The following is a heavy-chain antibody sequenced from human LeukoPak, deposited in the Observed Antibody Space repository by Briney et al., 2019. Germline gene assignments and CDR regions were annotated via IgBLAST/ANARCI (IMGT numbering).Heavy chain of an antibody. J-gene: IGHJ3*02. V-gene: IGHV3-11*01. CDR1: GFTFSDYY. CDR2: IGSSGSTI. CDR3: ARDRYDSSGYADAFDI. Sequence: RGSLRLSCAASGFTFSDYYMSWIRQAPGKGLEWVSYIGSSGSTIYYADSVKGRFTISRDNAKNSLYLQMNSLRAEDTAVYYCARDRYDSSGYADAFDIWGQGTMVTVSS. D-gene: IGHD3-22*01.